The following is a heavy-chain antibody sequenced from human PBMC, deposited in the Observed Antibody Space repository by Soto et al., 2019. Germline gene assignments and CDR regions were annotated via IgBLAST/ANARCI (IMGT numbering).Heavy chain of an antibody. CDR2: IYYSGST. V-gene: IGHV4-31*03. CDR3: ARAPGRVPAPPNWFDP. J-gene: IGHJ5*02. Sequence: SETLSLTCTVSGGSISSGGYYWSWIRQHPGKGLEWIGYIYYSGSTYYNPSLKSRVTISVDTSKNQFSLKLSSVTAADTAVYYCARAPGRVPAPPNWFDPWGQGTLVTVSS. D-gene: IGHD2-2*01. CDR1: GGSISSGGYY.